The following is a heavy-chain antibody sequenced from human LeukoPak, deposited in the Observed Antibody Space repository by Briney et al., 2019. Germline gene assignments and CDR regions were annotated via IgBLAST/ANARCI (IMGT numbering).Heavy chain of an antibody. J-gene: IGHJ5*01. CDR3: ATAPRCGYHFDSLDS. D-gene: IGHD3-22*01. V-gene: IGHV3-21*01. CDR2: ISSSSSYI. CDR1: GFNFSSYS. Sequence: GGSLRLSCAASGFNFSSYSMNWVRQAPGKGLEWVSSISSSSSYIYYADSVKGRFTISRDNAKNSLYLQMNSLRAEETAVYYRATAPRCGYHFDSLDSRGQGTPVTVSS.